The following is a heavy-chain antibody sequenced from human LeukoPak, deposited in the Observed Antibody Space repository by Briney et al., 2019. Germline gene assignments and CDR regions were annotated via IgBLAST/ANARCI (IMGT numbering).Heavy chain of an antibody. J-gene: IGHJ4*02. D-gene: IGHD3-9*01. CDR3: ARGLGYFDWLFLN. CDR2: INTNSDYI. V-gene: IGHV3-21*01. Sequence: PGGSLRLSCAASGFTFSSYNMNWVRQAPGKGREWVSSINTNSDYIYYADSVKGRFTISRDNAKNSLYLQMNSLRAEDTAVYYCARGLGYFDWLFLNWGQGTLLTVSS. CDR1: GFTFSSYN.